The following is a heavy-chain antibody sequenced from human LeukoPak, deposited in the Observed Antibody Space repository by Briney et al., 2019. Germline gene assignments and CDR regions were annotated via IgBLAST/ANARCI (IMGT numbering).Heavy chain of an antibody. V-gene: IGHV3-23*01. CDR2: ITKSGDST. Sequence: GGSLRLSCAASGFTFSAFGMNGVRQAPGKGLEWVSTITKSGDSTYYVDSVKGRFTISRDNSKNTLYLQMNSLRAEDTAKYYCTKDYCGKFCSAVWGQGTTVTVSS. CDR1: GFTFSAFG. J-gene: IGHJ6*02. CDR3: TKDYCGKFCSAV. D-gene: IGHD3-9*01.